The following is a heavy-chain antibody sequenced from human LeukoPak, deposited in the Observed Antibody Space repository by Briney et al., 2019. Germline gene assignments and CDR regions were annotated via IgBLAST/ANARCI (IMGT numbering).Heavy chain of an antibody. V-gene: IGHV3-23*01. CDR3: VKAAGHDNRDDSFDI. J-gene: IGHJ3*02. CDR1: GFIFRNSG. Sequence: GGTLRLSCAAPGFIFRNSGMNWVRQAPGKGLEWVSGISDSGSRPYYADSVKGRSTISRDNSKNTLYLQINSLTVEDTASYYCVKAAGHDNRDDSFDIWGLGTMVTVSS. CDR2: ISDSGSRP. D-gene: IGHD3-22*01.